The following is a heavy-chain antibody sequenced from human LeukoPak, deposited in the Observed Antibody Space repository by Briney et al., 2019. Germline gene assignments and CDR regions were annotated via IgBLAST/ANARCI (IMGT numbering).Heavy chain of an antibody. D-gene: IGHD1-14*01. CDR3: ARVAGNFYYYMDV. CDR2: ISSSGDTI. CDR1: EFSISSYE. J-gene: IGHJ6*03. V-gene: IGHV3-48*03. Sequence: GGSLRLSCAASEFSISSYEMNWVRQAPGKGLEWVSYISSSGDTIYYADSVKGRFTISRDNAKNSLYLQMNSLRVEDTAVYYCARVAGNFYYYMDVWGQRDHGHHLL.